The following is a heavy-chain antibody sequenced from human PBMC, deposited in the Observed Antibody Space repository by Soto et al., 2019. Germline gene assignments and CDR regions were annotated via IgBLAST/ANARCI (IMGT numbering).Heavy chain of an antibody. CDR1: GFTFSSYS. CDR2: ISSSTYT. CDR3: ARDAEYSSSWSLYDY. V-gene: IGHV3-21*01. J-gene: IGHJ4*02. Sequence: PGGSLRLSCAASGFTFSSYSMNWVRQAPGKGLEWVSSISSSTYTYYADSVKGRFTISRDNAKNSLYLQMNSLRAEDTAVYYCARDAEYSSSWSLYDYWGQGTLVTVSS. D-gene: IGHD6-13*01.